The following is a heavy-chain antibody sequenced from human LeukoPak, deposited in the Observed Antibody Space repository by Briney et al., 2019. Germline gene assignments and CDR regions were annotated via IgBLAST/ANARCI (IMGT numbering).Heavy chain of an antibody. CDR1: GGTFSSYA. V-gene: IGHV1-69*05. Sequence: VASVKVSCKASGGTFSSYAISWVRQAPGQGLEWMGGIIPIFGTANYAQKFQGRVTITTDESTSTAYMELCSLRSEDTAVYYCARGYCSSTSCYRWFDPWGQGTLVTVSS. J-gene: IGHJ5*02. CDR3: ARGYCSSTSCYRWFDP. D-gene: IGHD2-2*02. CDR2: IIPIFGTA.